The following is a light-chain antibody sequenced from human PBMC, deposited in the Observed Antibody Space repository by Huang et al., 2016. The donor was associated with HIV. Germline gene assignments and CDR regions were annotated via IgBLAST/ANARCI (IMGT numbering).Light chain of an antibody. CDR2: KVC. J-gene: IGKJ4*01. CDR1: HSLLQSDGKTH. V-gene: IGKV2-30*02. Sequence: DVVMTQSPLSLPVTLGQPASISCRCSHSLLQSDGKTHLSWFHQRPGQSPRRLIYKVCTRDSGVPSRFSGSGSGADFTLKISRVEAEDVVVYYCLQGAFLPLTVGGGTKVEIK. CDR3: LQGAFLPLT.